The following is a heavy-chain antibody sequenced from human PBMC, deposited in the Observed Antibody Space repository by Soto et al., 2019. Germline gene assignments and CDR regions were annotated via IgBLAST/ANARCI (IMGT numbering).Heavy chain of an antibody. D-gene: IGHD2-15*01. CDR2: INHSGST. CDR1: GGSFSGYF. CDR3: ARGDIVVVVAANYYYYDMDV. Sequence: QVQLQQWGAGLLKPSETLSLTCAVYGGSFSGYFWSWIRQPPGKGLEWIGEINHSGSTNYNPSLESRVTISVDTSKNQFSLKLSSVTAADTAVYYCARGDIVVVVAANYYYYDMDVWGQGTTVTVSS. J-gene: IGHJ6*02. V-gene: IGHV4-34*01.